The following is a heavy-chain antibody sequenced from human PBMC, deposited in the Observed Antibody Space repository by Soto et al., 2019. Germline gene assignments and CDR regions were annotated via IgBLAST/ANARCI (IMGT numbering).Heavy chain of an antibody. Sequence: GGSLRLSCTASGFTFGDYAMSWVRQAPGKGLEWVGFIRSKAYGGTTEYAASVKGRFTISRDDSKSIAYLQMNSLKTEDTAVYYCTRDSSSRLDYYYMDVWGKGTTVTVSS. V-gene: IGHV3-49*04. J-gene: IGHJ6*03. CDR3: TRDSSSRLDYYYMDV. CDR1: GFTFGDYA. D-gene: IGHD6-6*01. CDR2: IRSKAYGGTT.